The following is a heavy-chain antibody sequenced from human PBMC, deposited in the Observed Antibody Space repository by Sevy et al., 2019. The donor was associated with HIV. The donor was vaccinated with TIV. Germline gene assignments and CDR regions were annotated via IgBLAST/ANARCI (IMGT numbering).Heavy chain of an antibody. CDR1: GFTFSSYS. Sequence: GGSLRLSCAASGFTFSSYSMNWVRQAPGKGLEWVSSISSSSSYIYYADSVKGRFTISRDNAKNSLYLQMNSLRAEDTAVYYCARETVYYYGSSGYYFPFDYWGQGTLVTVSS. J-gene: IGHJ4*02. CDR3: ARETVYYYGSSGYYFPFDY. CDR2: ISSSSSYI. V-gene: IGHV3-21*01. D-gene: IGHD3-22*01.